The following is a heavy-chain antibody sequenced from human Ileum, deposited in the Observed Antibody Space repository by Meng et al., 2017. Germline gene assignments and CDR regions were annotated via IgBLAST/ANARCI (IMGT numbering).Heavy chain of an antibody. J-gene: IGHJ4*02. V-gene: IGHV6-1*01. Sequence: QVQLQRSGPGLVMPSQTPSLSRAISGDSVSSNSAAWNWIRQSPSRGLEWLGRTYYRSKWYNNYAVSVRSRISINPDTSKNQFSLQLNSVTPEDTAVYYCARDGGAAPDYFDYWGQGTLVTVSS. CDR1: GDSVSSNSAA. CDR3: ARDGGAAPDYFDY. CDR2: TYYRSKWYN. D-gene: IGHD3-16*01.